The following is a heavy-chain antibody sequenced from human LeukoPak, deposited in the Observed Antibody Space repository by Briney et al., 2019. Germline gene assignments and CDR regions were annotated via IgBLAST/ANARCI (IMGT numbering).Heavy chain of an antibody. CDR3: ARGYCSGGSCYLGYYYYYGMDV. J-gene: IGHJ6*02. V-gene: IGHV4-59*12. Sequence: PSETLSLTCAVYGGSFSSYYWSWIRQPPGKGLEWIGYIYYSGSTNYNPSLKSRVTISVDTSKNQFSLKLSSVTAADTAVYYCARGYCSGGSCYLGYYYYYGMDVWGQGTTVTVSS. D-gene: IGHD2-15*01. CDR2: IYYSGST. CDR1: GGSFSSYY.